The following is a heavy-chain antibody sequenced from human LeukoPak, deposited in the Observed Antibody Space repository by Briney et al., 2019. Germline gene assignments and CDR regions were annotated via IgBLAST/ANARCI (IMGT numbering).Heavy chain of an antibody. CDR1: GGTFSSYA. CDR2: IIPIFGTA. Sequence: GSSVKVSCKASGGTFSSYAISWVRQAPGQGLKWMGGIIPIFGTANYAQKFQGRVTITADESTSTAYMELSSLRSEDTAVYYCARGGSSGYYPYYFDYWGQGTLVTVSS. J-gene: IGHJ4*02. CDR3: ARGGSSGYYPYYFDY. D-gene: IGHD3-22*01. V-gene: IGHV1-69*01.